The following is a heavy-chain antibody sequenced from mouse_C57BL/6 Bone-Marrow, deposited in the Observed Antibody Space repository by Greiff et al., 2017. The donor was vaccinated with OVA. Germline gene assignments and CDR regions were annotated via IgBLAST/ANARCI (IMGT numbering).Heavy chain of an antibody. J-gene: IGHJ2*01. CDR2: ISSGSSTI. D-gene: IGHD2-5*01. CDR1: GFTFSHNG. Sequence: EVQLVESGGGLVKPGGSLKLSCAASGFTFSHNGMHWVRQAPEKGLEWVAYISSGSSTIYYADTMKGRFTISRDNAKNTLFLQMTSLRSEDTAMYYCARRVSNYFYYFDYWGQGTTLTVSS. CDR3: ARRVSNYFYYFDY. V-gene: IGHV5-17*01.